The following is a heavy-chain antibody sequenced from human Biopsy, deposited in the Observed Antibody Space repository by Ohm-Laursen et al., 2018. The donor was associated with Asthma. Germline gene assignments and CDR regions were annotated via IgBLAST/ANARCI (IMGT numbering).Heavy chain of an antibody. CDR2: LIPVLGTP. CDR1: GDSFSNYA. J-gene: IGHJ6*02. V-gene: IGHV1-69*01. Sequence: SSVKVSYKASGDSFSNYAISWVRQAPGQGLKWMGGLIPVLGTPDHAQMFEGRVTITADESTSTAYMELSSLSSEDTAVYYCARGYSGSDRIVYYYSGLEVWGQGTTVTVSS. D-gene: IGHD5-12*01. CDR3: ARGYSGSDRIVYYYSGLEV.